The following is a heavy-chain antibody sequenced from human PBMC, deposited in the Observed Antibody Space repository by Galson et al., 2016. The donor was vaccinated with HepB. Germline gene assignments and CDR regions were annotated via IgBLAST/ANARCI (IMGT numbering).Heavy chain of an antibody. Sequence: SLRLSCAASEFAFNNCPLHWVRQAPGKGLEWVAVLSHDGVTKFYADSVRARFTISRDKSKTTVYLQMDGLSAEDTAVYYGAREWELGGYFDYWGQGTLVTVSS. V-gene: IGHV3-30-3*01. CDR1: EFAFNNCP. D-gene: IGHD1-26*01. J-gene: IGHJ4*02. CDR2: LSHDGVTK. CDR3: AREWELGGYFDY.